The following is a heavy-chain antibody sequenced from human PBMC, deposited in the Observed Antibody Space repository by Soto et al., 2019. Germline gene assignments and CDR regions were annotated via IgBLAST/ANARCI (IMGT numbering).Heavy chain of an antibody. CDR1: GGSISSYY. Sequence: SETLSLTCTVSGGSISSYYWSWIRQPPGKGLEWIGYIHFSGSTNYNPSLKSRVTISVDTSKNQFSLKLTSVTAADTAVYYCARQSGSSTSQRLGTWGQGTLVTVSS. D-gene: IGHD2-2*01. J-gene: IGHJ4*02. V-gene: IGHV4-59*08. CDR2: IHFSGST. CDR3: ARQSGSSTSQRLGT.